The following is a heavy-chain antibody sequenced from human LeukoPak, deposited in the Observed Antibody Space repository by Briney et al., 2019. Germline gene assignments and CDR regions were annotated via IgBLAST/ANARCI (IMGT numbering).Heavy chain of an antibody. D-gene: IGHD5-24*01. J-gene: IGHJ4*02. CDR1: VFPLWHYG. CDR2: INTDGRNT. V-gene: IGHV3-74*01. CDR3: AREYGYTTPHFDY. Sequence: GGPLSLLCGASVFPLWHYGVHGVRRARGRGVVWVSRINTDGRNTNYADSVKGRFTISRDNAKNTLYLQMHTLRAEDTAVYYCAREYGYTTPHFDYWGQGTLVTVSS.